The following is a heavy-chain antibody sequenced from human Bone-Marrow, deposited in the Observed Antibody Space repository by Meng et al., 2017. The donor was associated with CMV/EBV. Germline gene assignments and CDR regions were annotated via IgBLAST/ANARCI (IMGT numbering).Heavy chain of an antibody. J-gene: IGHJ6*02. CDR3: ARWGPGTYCSSTSCEYYYGMDV. V-gene: IGHV1-2*02. Sequence: ASVKVSCKASGYTFTGYNMHWVRQAPGQGLEWMGWISPNSGGTNYAQKLQGRVTMTRDTSISTAYMELSRLRSDDTAVYYCARWGPGTYCSSTSCEYYYGMDVWGQGTTVTVSS. D-gene: IGHD2-2*01. CDR1: GYTFTGYN. CDR2: ISPNSGGT.